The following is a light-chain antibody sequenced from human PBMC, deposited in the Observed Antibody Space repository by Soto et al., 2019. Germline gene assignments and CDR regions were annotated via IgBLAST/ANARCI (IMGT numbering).Light chain of an antibody. CDR2: GDN. V-gene: IGLV1-40*01. J-gene: IGLJ6*01. CDR1: TSHVGAPYD. CDR3: QSYAIRLHNSL. Sequence: SVLTQPRSVSGSPLRSVSVWCTGTTSHVGAPYDVHWDQHLPGTAPRLLIYGDNNRPSGVPDRFSGSKSGTSASLAITPLQAEDEADHSCQSYAIRLHNSLFGNGTXV.